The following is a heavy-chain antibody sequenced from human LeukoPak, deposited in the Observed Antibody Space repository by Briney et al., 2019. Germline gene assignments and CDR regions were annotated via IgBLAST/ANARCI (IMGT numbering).Heavy chain of an antibody. CDR1: GYTFTAYY. J-gene: IGHJ4*02. V-gene: IGHV1-2*02. CDR3: ARGDYGDPIDY. Sequence: ASVKVSCKASGYTFTAYYMYWVRQAPGQGLEWMGWINPNSAVTNYAQKFQGRVTMTRDTSISTAYMELSSLRSEDTAVYYCARGDYGDPIDYWGQGTLVTVSS. CDR2: INPNSAVT. D-gene: IGHD4-17*01.